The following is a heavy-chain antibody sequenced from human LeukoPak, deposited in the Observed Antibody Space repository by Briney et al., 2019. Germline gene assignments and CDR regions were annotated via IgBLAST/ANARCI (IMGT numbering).Heavy chain of an antibody. D-gene: IGHD3-3*01. CDR3: AKYVLRFLEPGLNYHMDV. V-gene: IGHV3-23*01. Sequence: PGGSLRLSCAASGFTFSSYAMSWVRQAPGKGLEWVSIISGSGGSTYYADSVKGRFTISRDNSKNTLYLRMNSLRAEDTAVYYCAKYVLRFLEPGLNYHMDVWGKGTTVAVSS. J-gene: IGHJ6*03. CDR1: GFTFSSYA. CDR2: ISGSGGST.